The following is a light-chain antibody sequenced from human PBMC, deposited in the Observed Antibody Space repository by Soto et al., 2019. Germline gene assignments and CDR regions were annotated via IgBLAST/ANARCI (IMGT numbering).Light chain of an antibody. V-gene: IGKV3D-20*02. CDR3: QQRNIWPPVT. J-gene: IGKJ5*01. CDR2: RAF. CDR1: QSVSSSY. Sequence: EIVVMEARGTLTLYPGERATLSCRAIQSVSSSYLAWYQQKPAQAPRLLIYRAFNRATGIPARFSGSGSGADFTLTISSLEPEDFAVYYCQQRNIWPPVTFGQRTRLEI.